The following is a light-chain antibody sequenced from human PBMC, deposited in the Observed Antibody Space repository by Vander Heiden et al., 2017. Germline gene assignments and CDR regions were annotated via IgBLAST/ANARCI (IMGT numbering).Light chain of an antibody. V-gene: IGKV1-39*01. CDR2: AAS. CDR1: QTISNY. CDR3: QQSYGDPT. J-gene: IGKJ1*01. Sequence: DIQLTQSPSSLSASVGDRVNITCRASQTISNYLNWYKQIPGKAPQLLIHAASTLQSGVPSRFSGSGSGTDFTLAISSLQPEDFAIYYCQQSYGDPTFVQGTKVEIK.